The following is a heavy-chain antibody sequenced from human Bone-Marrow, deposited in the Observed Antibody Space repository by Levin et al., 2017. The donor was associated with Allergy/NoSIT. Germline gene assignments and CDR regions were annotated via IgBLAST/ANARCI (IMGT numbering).Heavy chain of an antibody. Sequence: GGSLRLSCAASGFTFSSYWMSWVRQAPGKGLEWVANIKQDGSEKYYVDSVKGRFTISRDNAKNSLYLQMNSLRAEDTAVYYCASTYYDFWSGYPYGMDGWGQGTTVTVSS. J-gene: IGHJ6*02. CDR3: ASTYYDFWSGYPYGMDG. V-gene: IGHV3-7*01. CDR2: IKQDGSEK. CDR1: GFTFSSYW. D-gene: IGHD3-3*01.